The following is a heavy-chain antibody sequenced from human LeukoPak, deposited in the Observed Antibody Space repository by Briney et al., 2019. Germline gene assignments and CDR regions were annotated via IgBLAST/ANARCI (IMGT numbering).Heavy chain of an antibody. Sequence: RASVKVSCKASGFTFIGYYMHWVRQAPGQGLEWMGWINTNSGDTGNAQKFQGRVTMTRDTSISTAYMELTRLTSDDTAVYYCARESTDIVVVPPSWGGKNWIDPWGQGTLVTVSS. CDR1: GFTFIGYY. CDR2: INTNSGDT. J-gene: IGHJ5*02. CDR3: ARESTDIVVVPPSWGGKNWIDP. V-gene: IGHV1-2*02. D-gene: IGHD2-2*01.